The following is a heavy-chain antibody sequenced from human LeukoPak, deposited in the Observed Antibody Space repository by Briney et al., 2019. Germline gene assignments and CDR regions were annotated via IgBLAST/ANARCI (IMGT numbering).Heavy chain of an antibody. V-gene: IGHV1-69*04. CDR3: AREVDILTGYYFDY. CDR1: GFTFSSYA. J-gene: IGHJ4*02. D-gene: IGHD3-9*01. Sequence: GGSLRLSCAASGFTFSSYAISWVRQAPGQGLEWMGRIIPILGIANYAQKFQGRVTITADKSTSTAYMELSSLRSEDTAVYYCAREVDILTGYYFDYWGQGTLVTVSS. CDR2: IIPILGIA.